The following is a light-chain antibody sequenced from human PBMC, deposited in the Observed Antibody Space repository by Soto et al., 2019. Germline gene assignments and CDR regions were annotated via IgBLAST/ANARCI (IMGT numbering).Light chain of an antibody. Sequence: DIQMTQSPSTLSASVGDRVTITCRTSQSIGSWLAWYQQKPGKAPKLLIYKASSLETGVPSRFSGSGSGTEFTLTISSLQPDDSATYYCQQYNSYATFGQGTKLEI. V-gene: IGKV1-5*03. J-gene: IGKJ2*01. CDR1: QSIGSW. CDR2: KAS. CDR3: QQYNSYAT.